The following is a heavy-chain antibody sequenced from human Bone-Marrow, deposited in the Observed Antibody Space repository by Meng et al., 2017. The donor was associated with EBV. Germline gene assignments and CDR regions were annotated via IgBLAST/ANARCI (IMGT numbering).Heavy chain of an antibody. CDR2: ISWDGGTT. V-gene: IGHV3-43*01. J-gene: IGHJ4*02. D-gene: IGHD3-10*01. CDR1: GFTFDHYN. Sequence: EVQLGGSGGAVVQPGGSLRLSCEASGFTFDHYNMHWVRQSPGKGLEWVSLISWDGGTTSYADSVKGRFTISRDNSKNSLYVQMKSLRTEDTALYYCAKGLGSNGIDYWGQGTLVTVFS. CDR3: AKGLGSNGIDY.